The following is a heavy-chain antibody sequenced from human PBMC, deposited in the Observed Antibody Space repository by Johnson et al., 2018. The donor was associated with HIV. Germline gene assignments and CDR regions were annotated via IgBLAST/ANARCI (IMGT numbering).Heavy chain of an antibody. CDR1: GFTFDDYG. CDR2: INWNGGST. J-gene: IGHJ3*02. CDR3: TRRDSSELGDAFDI. Sequence: EVQLVESEGGVVRPGGSLRLSCAASGFTFDDYGMSWVRQAPGKGLEWVSGINWNGGSTGYADSVKGRFTISRDNAKNSLYLQMNSLRAEDTALYFCTRRDSSELGDAFDIWGQGTMVTVSS. V-gene: IGHV3-20*04. D-gene: IGHD6-6*01.